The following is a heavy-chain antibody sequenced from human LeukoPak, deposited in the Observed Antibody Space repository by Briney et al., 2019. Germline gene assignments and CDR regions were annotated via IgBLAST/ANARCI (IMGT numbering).Heavy chain of an antibody. CDR1: GYTFTSYA. J-gene: IGHJ6*03. Sequence: GASVKVSCKASGYTFTSYAMNWVRQAPGQGLEWMGWINTNTGNPTYAQGFTGRFVFSLDTSVSTAYLQISSLKAEDTAVYYCARGGSGYYYYYMDVWGKGTTVTVSS. D-gene: IGHD6-25*01. V-gene: IGHV7-4-1*02. CDR2: INTNTGNP. CDR3: ARGGSGYYYYYMDV.